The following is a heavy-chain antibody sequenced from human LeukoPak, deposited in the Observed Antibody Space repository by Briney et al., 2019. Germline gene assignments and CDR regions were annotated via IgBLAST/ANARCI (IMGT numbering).Heavy chain of an antibody. CDR1: GFTFSSYG. J-gene: IGHJ4*02. V-gene: IGHV3-33*06. CDR2: IWYDGSNK. D-gene: IGHD3-10*01. CDR3: AKGWDYYGSGPTDY. Sequence: GGSLRLSCAASGFTFSSYGMHWVRQAPGKGLEWVAVIWYDGSNKYYADSVKGRFTISRDNSKNTLYLQMNSLRAEDTAVYYCAKGWDYYGSGPTDYWGQGTLVTVSS.